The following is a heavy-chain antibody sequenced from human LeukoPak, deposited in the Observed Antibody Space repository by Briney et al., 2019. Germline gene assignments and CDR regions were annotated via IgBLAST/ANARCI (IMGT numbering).Heavy chain of an antibody. J-gene: IGHJ5*02. D-gene: IGHD2-2*01. CDR2: INHSGST. CDR3: ARRCSSTSCSYNWFDP. Sequence: ASETLSLTCAVYGGSFSGYYWSWIRQPPGKGLEWIGEINHSGSTNYNPSLKSRVTISVATSKNQFSLKLSSVTAADTAVYYCARRCSSTSCSYNWFDPWGQGALVTVSS. V-gene: IGHV4-34*01. CDR1: GGSFSGYY.